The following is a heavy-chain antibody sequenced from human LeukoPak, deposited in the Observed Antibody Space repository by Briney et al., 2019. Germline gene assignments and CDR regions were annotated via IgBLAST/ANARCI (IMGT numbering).Heavy chain of an antibody. CDR2: IIINVAST. D-gene: IGHD3-16*01. CDR3: VKTMFTFGPLIRTDAFDM. CDR1: GSTFANYA. V-gene: IGHV3-64D*08. J-gene: IGHJ3*02. Sequence: GRSLRPSCAPAGSTFANYAMHWVRQAPGKGLEYVSGIIINVASTFYADSVKGRFAISRDNSKNTLYLQMHSLRPEDTAIFYCVKTMFTFGPLIRTDAFDMWGQGTMVTVSS.